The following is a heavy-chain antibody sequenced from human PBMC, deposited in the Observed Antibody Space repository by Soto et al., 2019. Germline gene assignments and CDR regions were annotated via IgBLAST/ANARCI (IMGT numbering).Heavy chain of an antibody. CDR1: SGSISSSNW. Sequence: QVQLQESGPGLVKPSGTLSLTCAVSSGSISSSNWWSWVRQPPGKGLEWIGEIYHSGSTNYNPSLKRRVTIPVDKTKNQVSLKLSSVTAADTAVYYGASGGEGYYDYLGQGTLVTV. D-gene: IGHD2-15*01. CDR2: IYHSGST. CDR3: ASGGEGYYDY. J-gene: IGHJ4*02. V-gene: IGHV4-4*02.